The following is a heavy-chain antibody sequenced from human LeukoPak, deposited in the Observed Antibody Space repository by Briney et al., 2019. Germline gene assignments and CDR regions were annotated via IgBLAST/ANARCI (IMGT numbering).Heavy chain of an antibody. V-gene: IGHV4-4*09. CDR3: ARDAGIAAAGFDY. J-gene: IGHJ4*02. CDR2: IYTSGST. Sequence: SETLSLTCTVSGGSISSYYWSWIRQPPGKGLEWIGYIYTSGSTNYNPSLKSRVTISVDTSKNQFSLKLSSVTAADTAVYYCARDAGIAAAGFDYWGQGTLVTVSS. CDR1: GGSISSYY. D-gene: IGHD6-13*01.